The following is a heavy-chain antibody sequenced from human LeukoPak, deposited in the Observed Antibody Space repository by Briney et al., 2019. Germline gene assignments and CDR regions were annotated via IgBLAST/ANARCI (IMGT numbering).Heavy chain of an antibody. CDR3: ARDAAPIFGVVIEIDY. J-gene: IGHJ4*02. Sequence: LTGGSLRLSCAASGFTFSSYWMHWVRQAPGKGLVWVARINSDGSSTSYADSVKGRFTISRDNAKNTLYLQMNSLRAEATAVYYCARDAAPIFGVVIEIDYWGQGTLVTVSS. CDR2: INSDGSST. D-gene: IGHD3-3*01. V-gene: IGHV3-74*01. CDR1: GFTFSSYW.